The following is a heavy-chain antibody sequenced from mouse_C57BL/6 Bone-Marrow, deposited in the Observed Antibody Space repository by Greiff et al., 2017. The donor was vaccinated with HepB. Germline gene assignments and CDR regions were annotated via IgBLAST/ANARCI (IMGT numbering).Heavy chain of an antibody. CDR2: ISSGGSYT. CDR3: ARQYYYGSRRDWYFDV. V-gene: IGHV5-6*01. CDR1: GFTFSSYG. J-gene: IGHJ1*03. Sequence: EVQLVESGGDLVKPGGSLKLSCAASGFTFSSYGMSWVRQTPDKRLEWVATISSGGSYTYYPDSVKGRFTISRDNAKNTLYLQMSSLKSEDTAMYYCARQYYYGSRRDWYFDVWGTGTTVTVS. D-gene: IGHD1-1*01.